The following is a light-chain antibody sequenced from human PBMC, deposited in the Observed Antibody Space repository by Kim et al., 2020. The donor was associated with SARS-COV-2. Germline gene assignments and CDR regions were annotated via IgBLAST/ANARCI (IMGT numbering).Light chain of an antibody. Sequence: PGQKGTLPSPGDNPDIVTNSVSWYQQFPGTAPPLLMFDTDKRPSGIPVRVSGSKSGTSATLAITGLQTGDEADYYCGTWDTSLRGMFGGGTKVTVL. V-gene: IGLV1-51*01. J-gene: IGLJ3*02. CDR2: DTD. CDR3: GTWDTSLRGM. CDR1: NPDIVTNS.